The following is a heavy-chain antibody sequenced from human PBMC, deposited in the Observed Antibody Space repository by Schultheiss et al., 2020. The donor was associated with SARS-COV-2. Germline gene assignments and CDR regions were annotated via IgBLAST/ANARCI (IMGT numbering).Heavy chain of an antibody. Sequence: GESLKISCKGSGYSFTSYWIGWVRQMPGKGLEWMGIIYPGDSDTRYSPSFQGQVTISADKSISTAYLQWSSLKASDTAMYYCARYVGSITIFGVVTTGGMDVWGQGTTVTVSS. D-gene: IGHD3-3*01. CDR2: IYPGDSDT. V-gene: IGHV5-51*01. CDR3: ARYVGSITIFGVVTTGGMDV. J-gene: IGHJ6*02. CDR1: GYSFTSYW.